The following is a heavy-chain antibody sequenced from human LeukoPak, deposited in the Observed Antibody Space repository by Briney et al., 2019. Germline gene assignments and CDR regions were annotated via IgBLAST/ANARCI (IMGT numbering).Heavy chain of an antibody. V-gene: IGHV4-59*08. Sequence: SETLSLTCTVSGGSISSYYWSWIRQPPGKGLEWIGYIYYSGSTNYNPSLKSRVTISVDTSKNQFSLKLSSVTAADTAVYYCATAYCGGDCSRNWFDPWGQGTLVTVSS. D-gene: IGHD2-21*01. CDR1: GGSISSYY. J-gene: IGHJ5*02. CDR2: IYYSGST. CDR3: ATAYCGGDCSRNWFDP.